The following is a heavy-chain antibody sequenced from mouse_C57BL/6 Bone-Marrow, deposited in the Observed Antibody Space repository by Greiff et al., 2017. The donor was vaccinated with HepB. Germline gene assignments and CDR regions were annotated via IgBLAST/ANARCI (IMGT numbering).Heavy chain of an antibody. J-gene: IGHJ4*01. V-gene: IGHV7-1*01. D-gene: IGHD5-1*01. Sequence: EVKLMESGGGLVQSGRSLRLSCATSGFTFSDFYMEWVRQAPGKGLEWIAASRNKANDYTTEYSASVKGRFIVSRDTSQSILYLQMNALRAEDTAIYYCARDAYLAMDYWGQGTSVTVSS. CDR2: SRNKANDYTT. CDR1: GFTFSDFY. CDR3: ARDAYLAMDY.